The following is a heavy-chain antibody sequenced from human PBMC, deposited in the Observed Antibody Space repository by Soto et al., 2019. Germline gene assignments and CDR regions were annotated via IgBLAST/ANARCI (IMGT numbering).Heavy chain of an antibody. D-gene: IGHD5-18*01. CDR3: ARIRRYSFPTSDDLDS. CDR1: GGTFYTYT. Sequence: QVQLVQSGAEVRKPGSSVQVSCKASGGTFYTYTFSWVRQAPGQGLEWMGSITPIYPTTNYAEKFQGRLTVTADGSTSTAYMELSSLTSDDTAVYYCARIRRYSFPTSDDLDSWGQGTLVTVSS. CDR2: ITPIYPTT. V-gene: IGHV1-69*15. J-gene: IGHJ4*02.